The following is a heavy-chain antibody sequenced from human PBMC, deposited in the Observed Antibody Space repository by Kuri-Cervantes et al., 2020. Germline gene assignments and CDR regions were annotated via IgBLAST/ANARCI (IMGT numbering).Heavy chain of an antibody. CDR1: GFTFSSYW. CDR2: INSDGSST. D-gene: IGHD3-22*01. V-gene: IGHV3-74*01. J-gene: IGHJ3*01. CDR3: ARVNYDTSSGGFDL. Sequence: GESLKISCAASGFTFSSYWMHWVRQAPGKGLVWVSRINSDGSSTSYADSVRGRFTVSRDNAKSTLYLQMNYLRPEDTAAYYCARVNYDTSSGGFDLWGQGTKVTVSS.